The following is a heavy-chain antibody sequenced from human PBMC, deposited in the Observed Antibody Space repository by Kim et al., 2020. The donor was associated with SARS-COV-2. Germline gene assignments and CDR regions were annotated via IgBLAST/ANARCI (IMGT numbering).Heavy chain of an antibody. V-gene: IGHV3-9*01. D-gene: IGHD6-25*01. J-gene: IGHJ5*02. Sequence: GGSLRLSCVASGFSFDDSAMHWVRQAPGKGLEWVSGINYNSGKIGYADSVKGRFTISSDNAKNSLYLQMNSLRDEDTALYYCAKARLTDSNWFDPWGQGTLVTVSS. CDR3: AKARLTDSNWFDP. CDR1: GFSFDDSA. CDR2: INYNSGKI.